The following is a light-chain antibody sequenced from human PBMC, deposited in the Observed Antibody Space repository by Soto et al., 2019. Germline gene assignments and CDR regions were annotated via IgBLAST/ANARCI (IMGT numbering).Light chain of an antibody. Sequence: EIVMTQSPATLSVSPGERATLSCRASRSGSSSLSWYQQKACQAPRLLIYDASTRATGIPARFSGSGSGTEFTPPTSSRQSEDFAAYYCQQYNNWHPFTFGPGTKVDI. CDR1: RSGSSS. CDR3: QQYNNWHPFT. J-gene: IGKJ3*01. V-gene: IGKV3-15*01. CDR2: DAS.